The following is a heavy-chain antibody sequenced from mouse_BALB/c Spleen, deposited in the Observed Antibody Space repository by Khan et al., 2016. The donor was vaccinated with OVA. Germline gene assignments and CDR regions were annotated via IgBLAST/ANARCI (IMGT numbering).Heavy chain of an antibody. Sequence: EVKLEESGLGLVKPSQSLSLTCTVTGYSITSEYTWNWIRQFPGNKLEWMGFISYSGNTRYNPSLKSRISITRDTSKNQFFLQLNSVTSEDTTTYYCARKDYYDYDPFPYWGQGTLVTVSA. CDR1: GYSITSEYT. CDR2: ISYSGNT. CDR3: ARKDYYDYDPFPY. D-gene: IGHD2-4*01. J-gene: IGHJ3*01. V-gene: IGHV3-2*02.